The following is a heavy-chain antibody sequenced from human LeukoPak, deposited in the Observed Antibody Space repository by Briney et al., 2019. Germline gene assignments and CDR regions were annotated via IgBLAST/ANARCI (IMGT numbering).Heavy chain of an antibody. CDR3: ATEGSFDY. Sequence: QAGGSLRLSCAASGFIFSSFGMSWVRQTPEKGLEWVSTITGSGHKTYYADSEKGRFTISRDNSKNTLYLQMNSLRAEDAAVYYCATEGSFDYWGQGTMVTVSS. J-gene: IGHJ4*02. V-gene: IGHV3-23*01. CDR1: GFIFSSFG. CDR2: ITGSGHKT.